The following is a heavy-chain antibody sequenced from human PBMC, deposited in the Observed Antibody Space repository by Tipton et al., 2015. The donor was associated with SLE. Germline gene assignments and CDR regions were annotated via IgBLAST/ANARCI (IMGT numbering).Heavy chain of an antibody. V-gene: IGHV3-23*01. CDR3: AKGFGPVTTALDY. Sequence: GSLRLSCAASGFTFSSYAMSWVRQAPGKGLEWVSDISGINGNTYHAESVKGRFTISRDDSKNTLYLQMSILRVEDTAVYYCAKGFGPVTTALDYWGQGTPVTVSS. D-gene: IGHD4-17*01. CDR2: ISGINGNT. CDR1: GFTFSSYA. J-gene: IGHJ4*02.